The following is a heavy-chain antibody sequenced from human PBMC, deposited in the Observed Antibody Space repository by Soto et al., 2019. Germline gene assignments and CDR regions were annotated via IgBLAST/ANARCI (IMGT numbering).Heavy chain of an antibody. CDR3: ARLQYTVVTALDI. Sequence: PSETLSLTCTVSGDSIISSDFYWGWVRQPPGKGLEWIGSIFYLGSSYYNPSLKSRVTMSVDTSKNQLSLQLSSVTAADTAIYYCARLQYTVVTALDIWGQGTMVTVSS. J-gene: IGHJ3*02. CDR2: IFYLGSS. CDR1: GDSIISSDFY. D-gene: IGHD2-15*01. V-gene: IGHV4-39*07.